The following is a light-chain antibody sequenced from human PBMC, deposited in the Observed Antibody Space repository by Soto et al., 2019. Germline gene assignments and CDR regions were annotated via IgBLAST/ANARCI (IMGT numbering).Light chain of an antibody. CDR2: WAS. J-gene: IGKJ1*01. CDR1: QNNENY. Sequence: IVMTESPDSLGVSLGERATIECKSSQNNENYLAWYQQKAGHPPKLLIDWASTRASGVPDRFSGSGSGTDFTLTISSLQAEDVAVSYCQHYYNSWTFGKGTKVDIK. V-gene: IGKV4-1*01. CDR3: QHYYNSWT.